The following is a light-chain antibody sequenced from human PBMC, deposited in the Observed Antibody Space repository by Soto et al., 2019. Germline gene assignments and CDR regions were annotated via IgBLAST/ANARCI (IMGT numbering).Light chain of an antibody. CDR3: QHYKSYSEA. Sequence: DIQMTQYPSTLSASVGDRVTITCRASQTISSCLTWYQQKPGKAPILLMYKASSLESGVPSRFSGSGSGTEFTLTISSLQPDDFATYYCQHYKSYSEAFGHGTKVDI. CDR2: KAS. CDR1: QTISSC. J-gene: IGKJ1*01. V-gene: IGKV1-5*03.